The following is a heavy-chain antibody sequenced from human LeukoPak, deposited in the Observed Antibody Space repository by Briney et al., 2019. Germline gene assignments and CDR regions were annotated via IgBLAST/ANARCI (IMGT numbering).Heavy chain of an antibody. V-gene: IGHV3-23*01. J-gene: IGHJ3*02. CDR1: GFAFSSYA. D-gene: IGHD5-24*01. Sequence: GGSPRLSCAASGFAFSSYAMSWVRQAPGKGLEWVSAISGSGGSTYYTDSVKGRFTISRDNSENTLYLQMNSLRAEDTAVYYCAKGDGYSHAFDIWGQGTMVTVSS. CDR2: ISGSGGST. CDR3: AKGDGYSHAFDI.